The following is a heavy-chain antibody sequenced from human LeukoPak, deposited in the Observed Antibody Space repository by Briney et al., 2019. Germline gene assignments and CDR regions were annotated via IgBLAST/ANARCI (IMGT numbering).Heavy chain of an antibody. J-gene: IGHJ5*02. V-gene: IGHV3-7*01. CDR3: ARDSGSGRFPVNWFDP. CDR2: IKQDGSEK. Sequence: PGGSLRLSCAASGFTFSSYWMSWVRQAPGKGLEWVANIKQDGSEKYYVDSVKGRFTISRDNAKNSLYLQMNSLRAEDTAVYYCARDSGSGRFPVNWFDPWGQGTLVTVSS. D-gene: IGHD3-10*01. CDR1: GFTFSSYW.